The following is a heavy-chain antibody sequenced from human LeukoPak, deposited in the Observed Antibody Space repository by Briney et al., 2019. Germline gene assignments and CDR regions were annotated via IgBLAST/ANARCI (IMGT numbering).Heavy chain of an antibody. CDR2: IYTSGST. J-gene: IGHJ4*02. CDR1: GGSTSSYY. CDR3: ARSGDYDGVWEFDY. V-gene: IGHV4-4*07. D-gene: IGHD4-17*01. Sequence: PSETLSLTCTVSGGSTSSYYWSWIRQPAGKGLEWIGRIYTSGSTNYNPSLKSRVTMSVDTSKNQFSLKLSSVTAADTAVYYCARSGDYDGVWEFDYWGQGTPVTVSS.